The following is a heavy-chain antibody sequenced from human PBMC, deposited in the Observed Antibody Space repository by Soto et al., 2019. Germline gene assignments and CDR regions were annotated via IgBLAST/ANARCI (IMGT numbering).Heavy chain of an antibody. CDR1: GFSFSTYS. CDR2: ISTRSNSI. CDR3: ARAKYGGAYSPFDN. V-gene: IGHV3-48*02. Sequence: GGSLRLSCAASGFSFSTYSMNWVRQAPGKGLECVPYISTRSNSIYYADSVKGRFTVSRDNAKNSLFLQMSRLRDEDTAVYFCARAKYGGAYSPFDNWGQGSLVTVS. J-gene: IGHJ4*02. D-gene: IGHD1-26*01.